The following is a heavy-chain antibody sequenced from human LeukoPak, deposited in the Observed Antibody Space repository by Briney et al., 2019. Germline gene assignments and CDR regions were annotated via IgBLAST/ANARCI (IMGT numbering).Heavy chain of an antibody. J-gene: IGHJ4*02. D-gene: IGHD3-3*01. CDR3: ATDRGAIFAVVTLFNY. Sequence: ASVKVSCKVSGYSLSELSIHWVRQAPGKGLEWMGGFDSEDGETIYSQKFQGRVTMTVDTSTDTAYMYLRSLRSEDTAMYYCATDRGAIFAVVTLFNYWGQGTLVTVSS. V-gene: IGHV1-24*01. CDR1: GYSLSELS. CDR2: FDSEDGET.